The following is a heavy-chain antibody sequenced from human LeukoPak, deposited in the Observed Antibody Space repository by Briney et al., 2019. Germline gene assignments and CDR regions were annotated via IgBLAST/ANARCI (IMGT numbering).Heavy chain of an antibody. CDR1: GFTFTNHW. D-gene: IGHD4-17*01. CDR3: AKGGASVTRYVDY. V-gene: IGHV3-30*18. J-gene: IGHJ4*02. CDR2: MSNSGENT. Sequence: GGSLRLSCVASGFTFTNHWMSWVRQTPGKGLEWVGIMSNSGENTFYGEAVKGRFTISRDNSQNTLYLQMNSLRPEDTAVYYCAKGGASVTRYVDYWGQGTLVTVSS.